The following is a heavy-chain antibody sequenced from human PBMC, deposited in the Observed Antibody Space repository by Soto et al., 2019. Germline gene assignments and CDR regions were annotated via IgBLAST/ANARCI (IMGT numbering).Heavy chain of an antibody. Sequence: EVQLVESGGGLVQPGGSLRLSCEAGGFTFRNYDMHWVRQGTGKGLEWVSGISAAGDRDYVDSVGGRFTISRENAQTSFFRQINSLRVGDTAVYYCARTARDFYGLDVWGQGTTVIVSS. CDR3: ARTARDFYGLDV. V-gene: IGHV3-13*05. CDR2: ISAAGDR. D-gene: IGHD2-21*02. CDR1: GFTFRNYD. J-gene: IGHJ6*02.